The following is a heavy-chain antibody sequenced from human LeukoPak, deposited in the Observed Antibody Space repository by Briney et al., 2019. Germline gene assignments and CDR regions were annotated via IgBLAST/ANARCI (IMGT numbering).Heavy chain of an antibody. D-gene: IGHD3-22*01. Sequence: PSETLSLTCTVSGGSISSGGYSWSWIRQHPGKGLEWIGYIYYSGSTYYNPSLKSRVTISVDTSKNQFSLKLSSVTAADTAVYYCARVGDSSGYYLFDYWGQGTLVTVSS. V-gene: IGHV4-31*03. CDR3: ARVGDSSGYYLFDY. J-gene: IGHJ4*02. CDR1: GGSISSGGYS. CDR2: IYYSGST.